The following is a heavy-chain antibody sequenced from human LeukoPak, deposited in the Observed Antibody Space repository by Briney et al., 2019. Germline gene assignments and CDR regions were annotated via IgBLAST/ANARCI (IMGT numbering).Heavy chain of an antibody. V-gene: IGHV3-7*04. CDR3: TRVGYIDEGIDY. D-gene: IGHD5-24*01. CDR2: IKQDGSKK. CDR1: GFPFSSYW. Sequence: GGSLRLSCVASGFPFSSYWMTWVRQAPGKGLEWVANIKQDGSKKSYVDSVKGRFTISRDNAKNSLYLQMNSLRAVDTAIYYCTRVGYIDEGIDYWGQGTLVTVSS. J-gene: IGHJ4*02.